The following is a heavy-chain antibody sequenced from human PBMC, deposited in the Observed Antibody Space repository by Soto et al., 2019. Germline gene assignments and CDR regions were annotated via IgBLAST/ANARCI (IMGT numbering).Heavy chain of an antibody. CDR3: ARYCSGGSCYSIFRGGYGMDV. D-gene: IGHD2-15*01. V-gene: IGHV4-34*01. Sequence: SETLSLTCAVYGGSFSGYYWSWIRQPPGKGLEWIGEINHSGSTNYNPSLKSRVTISVDTSKNQFSLKLSSVTAADTAVYYCARYCSGGSCYSIFRGGYGMDVWGQGTTVTVSS. CDR1: GGSFSGYY. J-gene: IGHJ6*02. CDR2: INHSGST.